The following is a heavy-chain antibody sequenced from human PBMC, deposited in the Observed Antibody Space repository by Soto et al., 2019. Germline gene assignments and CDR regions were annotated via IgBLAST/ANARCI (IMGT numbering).Heavy chain of an antibody. V-gene: IGHV1-3*01. Sequence: GASVKVSCKASGYTFTSCAMHWVRQAPGQRLEWMGWINAGNGNTKYSQKFQGRVTITRDTSASTAYMELSSLRSEDTAVYYCARDLGYSSSWYYLDYWGQGTLVTVSS. CDR3: ARDLGYSSSWYYLDY. CDR1: GYTFTSCA. D-gene: IGHD6-13*01. CDR2: INAGNGNT. J-gene: IGHJ4*02.